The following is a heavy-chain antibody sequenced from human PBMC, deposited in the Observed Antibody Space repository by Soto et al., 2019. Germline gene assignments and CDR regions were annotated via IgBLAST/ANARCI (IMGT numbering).Heavy chain of an antibody. Sequence: ASVKVSCKASRYTFAGYTRHWVRQAPGQRLEWMGWINDGNGNTKYSQKFQGRVTITRDTSASTAYMELRNLRSEGTAVYYCAREIQLWFDYWGQGTLVTVSS. D-gene: IGHD5-18*01. CDR2: INDGNGNT. V-gene: IGHV1-3*01. CDR1: RYTFAGYT. CDR3: AREIQLWFDY. J-gene: IGHJ4*02.